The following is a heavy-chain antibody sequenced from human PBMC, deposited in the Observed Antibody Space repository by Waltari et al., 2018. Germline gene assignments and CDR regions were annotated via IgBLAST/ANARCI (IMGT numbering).Heavy chain of an antibody. Sequence: QVQLVQSGAEVKKPGASVKVSCKASGYTFTSYDINWVRQATGQGLEWRGWMNPNSGNTGYAQKSQGRVTMTRNSSISTAYMELSSLRSEETAVYYCASRICSGGSCYKPYYYYGMDVWGQGTTVTVSS. D-gene: IGHD2-15*01. CDR1: GYTFTSYD. J-gene: IGHJ6*02. CDR2: MNPNSGNT. CDR3: ASRICSGGSCYKPYYYYGMDV. V-gene: IGHV1-8*01.